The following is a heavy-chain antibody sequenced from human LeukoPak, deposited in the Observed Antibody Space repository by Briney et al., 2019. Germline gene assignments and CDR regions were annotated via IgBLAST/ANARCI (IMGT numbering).Heavy chain of an antibody. CDR1: GGSFSGYY. CDR3: ARPYGDYAYYFDY. D-gene: IGHD4-17*01. Sequence: SETLSLTCAVYGGSFSGYYWSWIRQPPGKGLEWIGEINHSGSTNYNPSLKSRVTISVNTSKNQFSLKLSSVTAADTAVYYCARPYGDYAYYFDYWGQGTLVTVSS. V-gene: IGHV4-34*01. CDR2: INHSGST. J-gene: IGHJ4*02.